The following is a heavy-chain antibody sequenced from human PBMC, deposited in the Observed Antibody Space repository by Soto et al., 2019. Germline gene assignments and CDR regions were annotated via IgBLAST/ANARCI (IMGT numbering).Heavy chain of an antibody. V-gene: IGHV4-4*07. J-gene: IGHJ3*02. CDR1: GGSMNNDY. CDR2: INTSGRT. CDR3: ARLHLPALQGAFDI. D-gene: IGHD2-2*01. Sequence: PSETLSLTCSVSGGSMNNDYWTWIRQSAGKGLEWIGRINTSGRTTYNPSLKSRVTMSIGTSKNQFSLTLISVTAADTALYYCARLHLPALQGAFDIWGQGTMVTVS.